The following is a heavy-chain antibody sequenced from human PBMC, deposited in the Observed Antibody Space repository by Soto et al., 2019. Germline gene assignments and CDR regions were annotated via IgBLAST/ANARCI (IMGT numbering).Heavy chain of an antibody. J-gene: IGHJ5*02. CDR2: IYPGDSDT. Sequence: GESLKISCKGSGYSFTSYWIGWVRQMPGKGLEWMGIIYPGDSDTRYSPPFQGQVTISADKSISTAYLQWSSLKASDTAMYYCARHPFWGRNWGSNWFDPWGQGTLVTVSS. D-gene: IGHD7-27*01. CDR3: ARHPFWGRNWGSNWFDP. CDR1: GYSFTSYW. V-gene: IGHV5-51*01.